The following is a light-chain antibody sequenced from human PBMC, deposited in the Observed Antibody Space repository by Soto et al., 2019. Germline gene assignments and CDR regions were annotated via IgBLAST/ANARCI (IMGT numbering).Light chain of an antibody. V-gene: IGKV3-20*01. J-gene: IGKJ2*01. Sequence: EIVLTQSPGTLSLSPGEGATLSCRASQSVRSNYLAWYQQKPGQAPRLLIYGASSRATCIPDRFSGSGSGTDFTLTISRLEPEDFAVYYCQHYGGSPLYTFGQGTKLEIK. CDR1: QSVRSNY. CDR2: GAS. CDR3: QHYGGSPLYT.